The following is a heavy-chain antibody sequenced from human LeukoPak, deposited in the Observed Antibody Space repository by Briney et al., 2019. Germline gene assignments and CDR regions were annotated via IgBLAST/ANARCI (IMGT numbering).Heavy chain of an antibody. D-gene: IGHD3-10*01. J-gene: IGHJ6*02. CDR1: GFTFSNAW. CDR3: TTASVVHDYYGMGV. CDR2: IKSKTDGGTT. V-gene: IGHV3-15*01. Sequence: GRSLRLPCAASGFTFSNAWMSWVRQAPGKGLEWVGRIKSKTDGGTTDYAAPVKGRFTISRDDSKNTLYLQMNSLKTEDTAVYYCTTASVVHDYYGMGVWGQGTTVTVSS.